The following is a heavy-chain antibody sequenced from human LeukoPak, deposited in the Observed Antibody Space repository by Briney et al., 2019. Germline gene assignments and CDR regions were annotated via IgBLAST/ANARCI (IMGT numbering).Heavy chain of an antibody. CDR3: AKDFQPTGTTAHYYYGMDV. CDR2: IYSGGST. V-gene: IGHV3-53*05. CDR1: GFTVSSNY. D-gene: IGHD1-7*01. Sequence: PGGSLRLSCAASGFTVSSNYMSWVRQAPGKGLEWVSVIYSGGSTYYADSVKGRFTISRDNSKNTLYLQMNSLRAEDTAVYYCAKDFQPTGTTAHYYYGMDVWGQGTTVTVSS. J-gene: IGHJ6*02.